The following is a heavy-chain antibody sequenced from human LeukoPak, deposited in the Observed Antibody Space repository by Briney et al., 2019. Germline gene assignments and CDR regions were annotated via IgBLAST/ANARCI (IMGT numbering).Heavy chain of an antibody. CDR1: GGSFSGYY. Sequence: KTSETLSLTCAVYGGSFSGYYWSWIRQPPGKGLEWIGEINHSGSTNYNPSLKSRVTISVDTSKNQFSLKLSSVTAADTAVYYCARLQHAASITMVRGVTPYNWFDPWGQGTLVTVSS. CDR3: ARLQHAASITMVRGVTPYNWFDP. V-gene: IGHV4-34*01. CDR2: INHSGST. J-gene: IGHJ5*02. D-gene: IGHD3-10*01.